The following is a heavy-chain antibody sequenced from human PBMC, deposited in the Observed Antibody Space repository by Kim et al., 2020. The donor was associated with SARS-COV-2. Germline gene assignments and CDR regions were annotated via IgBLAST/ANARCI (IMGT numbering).Heavy chain of an antibody. J-gene: IGHJ4*02. CDR2: INHSGST. V-gene: IGHV4-34*01. CDR3: ASFPPAWQAAAHFDY. Sequence: SQTLSLTCAVYGGSFSGYYWSWIRQPPGKGLEWIGEINHSGSTNYNPSLKSRVTISVDTSKNQFSLKLSSVTAADTAVYYCASFPPAWQAAAHFDYWGQGTLVTVSS. CDR1: GGSFSGYY. D-gene: IGHD6-13*01.